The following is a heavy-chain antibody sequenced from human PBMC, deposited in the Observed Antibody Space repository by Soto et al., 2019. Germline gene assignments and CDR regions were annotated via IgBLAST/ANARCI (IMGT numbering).Heavy chain of an antibody. CDR3: ARAGHWYDP. J-gene: IGHJ5*02. Sequence: QVQLVQSGAEVKKPGSSVKVSCKASGGTFNSYAISWLRQAPGQGLEWMGEIIPISGTTSYAQKFQGRVTITADESTNTAYMELRSLTSEDTAVHYCARAGHWYDPWGQGTLVSVSS. CDR1: GGTFNSYA. V-gene: IGHV1-69*12. D-gene: IGHD7-27*01. CDR2: IIPISGTT.